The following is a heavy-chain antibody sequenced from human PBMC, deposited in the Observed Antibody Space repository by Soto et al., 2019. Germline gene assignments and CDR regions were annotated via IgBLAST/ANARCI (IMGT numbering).Heavy chain of an antibody. J-gene: IGHJ6*02. CDR2: ISYDGSNK. Sequence: QVQLVESGGGVVQPGRSLRLSCAASGFTFSSYAMHWVRQAPGKGLEWVAVISYDGSNKYYADSVKGRFTISRDNSKNTLYLQMNSLRAEETAVYYCARENWGYYYYYYGMDVWGQGTTVTVSS. D-gene: IGHD7-27*01. CDR1: GFTFSSYA. V-gene: IGHV3-30-3*01. CDR3: ARENWGYYYYYYGMDV.